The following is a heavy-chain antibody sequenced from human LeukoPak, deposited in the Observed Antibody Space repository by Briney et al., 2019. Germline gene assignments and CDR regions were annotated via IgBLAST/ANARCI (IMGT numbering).Heavy chain of an antibody. D-gene: IGHD1-26*01. CDR1: GFTFSSYA. CDR2: ISYGGSNK. J-gene: IGHJ4*02. CDR3: ARARLMLWELPYYFDY. V-gene: IGHV3-30-3*01. Sequence: GGSLRLSCAASGFTFSSYAMHWVRQAPGKGLEWVAVISYGGSNKYYADSVKGRFTISRDNSKNTLYLQMNSLRAEDTAVYYCARARLMLWELPYYFDYWGQGTLVTVSS.